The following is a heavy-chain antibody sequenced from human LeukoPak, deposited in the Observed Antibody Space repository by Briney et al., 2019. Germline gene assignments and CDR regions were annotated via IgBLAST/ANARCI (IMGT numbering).Heavy chain of an antibody. J-gene: IGHJ4*02. Sequence: GGSLRLSCAASGFTVSSNYMSWVRQAPGKGLEWVSVIYSGGSTYYADSVKGRFTISRDNAKNSLYLQMNSLRAEDTAVYYCASAQGVTPFDYWGQGTLVTVSS. V-gene: IGHV3-66*01. D-gene: IGHD4-4*01. CDR3: ASAQGVTPFDY. CDR1: GFTVSSNY. CDR2: IYSGGST.